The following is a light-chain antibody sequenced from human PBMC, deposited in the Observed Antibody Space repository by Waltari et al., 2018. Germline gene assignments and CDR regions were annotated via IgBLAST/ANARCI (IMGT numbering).Light chain of an antibody. J-gene: IGLJ3*02. CDR3: AAWDDNLNGL. CDR2: AND. Sequence: QSVLTQAPSESGTPGQRVTISCSGSSPNIGKNTVNWYQQVPGTAPKLLIYANDQRPSGVPDRFSGSKSGTSASLVISGLQAEDEADYYCAAWDDNLNGLFGGGTKLTVL. CDR1: SPNIGKNT. V-gene: IGLV1-44*01.